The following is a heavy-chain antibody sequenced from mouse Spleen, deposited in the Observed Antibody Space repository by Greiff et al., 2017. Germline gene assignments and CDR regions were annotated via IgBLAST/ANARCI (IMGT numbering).Heavy chain of an antibody. D-gene: IGHD2-14*01. CDR2: INPSTGGT. CDR1: GYSFTGYY. CDR3: ARGMYRYDGADY. J-gene: IGHJ2*01. Sequence: DVKLVESGPELVKPGASVKISCKASGYSFTGYYMNWVKQSPEKSLEWIGEINPSTGGTTYNQKFKAKATLTVDKSSSTAYMQLKSLTSEDSAVYYCARGMYRYDGADYWGQGTTLTVSS. V-gene: IGHV1-42*01.